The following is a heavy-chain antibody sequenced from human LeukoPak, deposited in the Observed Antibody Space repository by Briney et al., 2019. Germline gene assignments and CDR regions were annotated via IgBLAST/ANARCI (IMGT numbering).Heavy chain of an antibody. D-gene: IGHD2-2*01. Sequence: ASVKVSCKASGYTFTSYGISWVRQAPGQGLEWMGWISAYNGNTNYAQKLQGRVTMTTDTSTSTAYMELRSLRSDDTAVYYCARDPGRYCSSTSCDYFVYWGQGTLVTVSS. CDR3: ARDPGRYCSSTSCDYFVY. J-gene: IGHJ4*02. CDR1: GYTFTSYG. CDR2: ISAYNGNT. V-gene: IGHV1-18*01.